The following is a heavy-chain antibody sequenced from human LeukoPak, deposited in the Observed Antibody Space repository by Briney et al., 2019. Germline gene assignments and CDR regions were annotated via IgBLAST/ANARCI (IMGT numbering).Heavy chain of an antibody. Sequence: PGGSLRLSCAASGFSFSNAWMTWVRQAPGKGLEWVGRMRSKTDGGTTDYAAPVKGRFTISRDDSKNTLYLQMNSLKTEDTAVYYCTTDKFGSGSYPFEYWGQGTLVTVSS. J-gene: IGHJ4*02. CDR2: MRSKTDGGTT. CDR1: GFSFSNAW. V-gene: IGHV3-15*05. CDR3: TTDKFGSGSYPFEY. D-gene: IGHD3-10*01.